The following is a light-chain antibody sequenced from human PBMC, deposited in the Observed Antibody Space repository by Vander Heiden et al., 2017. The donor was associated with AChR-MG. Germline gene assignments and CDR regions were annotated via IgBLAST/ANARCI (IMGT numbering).Light chain of an antibody. CDR1: SSNIGAHYD. Sequence: QSVLTQPPSVSGAPGQRVTIACPGSSSNIGAHYDVHWYQQLPGTAPKLLIYGNSNRPSGVPDRFSGSKSGTSASLAITGLQAEDEADYYCQSFDSSLSGFVVFGGGTKLTVL. J-gene: IGLJ2*01. V-gene: IGLV1-40*01. CDR2: GNS. CDR3: QSFDSSLSGFVV.